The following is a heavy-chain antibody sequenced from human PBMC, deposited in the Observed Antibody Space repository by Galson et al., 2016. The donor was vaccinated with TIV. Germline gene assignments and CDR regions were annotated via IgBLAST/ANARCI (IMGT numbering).Heavy chain of an antibody. Sequence: SVKVSCKASGYTFTSFGITWLRQAPGQGLEWMGWISFYDGNIKYAQKVQGRVTMTEDTYTDTAYMELTSLRSEDTAVYYCATDLVYYYDSSGYSWGQGTLVTVSA. CDR2: ISFYDGNI. D-gene: IGHD3-22*01. CDR1: GYTFTSFG. CDR3: ATDLVYYYDSSGYS. J-gene: IGHJ4*02. V-gene: IGHV1-18*01.